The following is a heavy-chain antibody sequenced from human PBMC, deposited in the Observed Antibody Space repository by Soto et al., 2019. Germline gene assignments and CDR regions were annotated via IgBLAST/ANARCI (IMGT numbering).Heavy chain of an antibody. CDR3: AREPLIMVRGVIMCSWDLDY. V-gene: IGHV1-18*01. D-gene: IGHD3-10*01. Sequence: QVQLVQSGAEVKKPGASVKVSCKASGYTFTSYGISWVRQAPGQGLEWMGWISAYNGNTNYAQKLQGRVTMTTDTSTSTAYMELRSLRSDDTAVYYCAREPLIMVRGVIMCSWDLDYWGQGTLVTVSS. CDR1: GYTFTSYG. CDR2: ISAYNGNT. J-gene: IGHJ4*02.